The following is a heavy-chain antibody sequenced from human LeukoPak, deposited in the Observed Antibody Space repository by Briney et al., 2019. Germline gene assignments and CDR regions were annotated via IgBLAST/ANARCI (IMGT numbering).Heavy chain of an antibody. CDR3: ARVQYYDILTGSFQY. CDR1: GYTFTSYY. CDR2: INPSGGST. D-gene: IGHD3-9*01. Sequence: GASVKASCKASGYTFTSYYMHWVRQAPGQGLEWMGIINPSGGSTSYAQKFQGRVSMTRDTSISTAYMELSGLRSDDTAYYFCARVQYYDILTGSFQYWGQGTLVTVSS. J-gene: IGHJ4*02. V-gene: IGHV1-46*01.